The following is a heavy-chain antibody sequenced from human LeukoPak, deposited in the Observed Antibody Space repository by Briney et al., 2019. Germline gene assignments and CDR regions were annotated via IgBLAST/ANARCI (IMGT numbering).Heavy chain of an antibody. V-gene: IGHV4-34*01. CDR2: INICGIT. CDR1: SGAFRGYY. Sequence: PSETLYLTCAVYSGAFRGYYWSWTTKPPGKGLEWRVVINICGITNYSPSLKGRVTISVVTSKNQFSLKLSSVTAADTAVYYCAGYTVARGGKKAPTWFDPWGQGTLVTVSS. CDR3: AGYTVARGGKKAPTWFDP. J-gene: IGHJ5*02. D-gene: IGHD4-17*01.